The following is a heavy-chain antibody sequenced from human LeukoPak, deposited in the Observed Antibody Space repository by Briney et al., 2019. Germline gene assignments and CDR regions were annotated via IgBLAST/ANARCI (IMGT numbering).Heavy chain of an antibody. CDR2: IYYSGST. V-gene: IGHV4-59*01. CDR3: ARDRPSGSSFLDAFDI. D-gene: IGHD1-26*01. J-gene: IGHJ3*02. CDR1: GGSISSYY. Sequence: SEPLSLTCTVSGGSISSYYWSWIRQPPGKGLEWIGYIYYSGSTNYNPSLKSRVTISVDTSKNQFSLKLSSVTAADTAVYYCARDRPSGSSFLDAFDIWGQGTMVTVSS.